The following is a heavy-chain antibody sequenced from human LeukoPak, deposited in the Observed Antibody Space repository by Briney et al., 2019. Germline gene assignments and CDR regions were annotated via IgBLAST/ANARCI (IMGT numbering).Heavy chain of an antibody. CDR1: GGFISGHY. J-gene: IGHJ4*02. Sequence: SETLSLTCTVSGGFISGHYWTWIRQPPGKGLEWIGYIYNSGSTKYSPSLKSRVTISVDTSKNQFSLKLSSVTAADTAVYYCARVSDISVAAYFDYWGQGTLVTVSS. V-gene: IGHV4-59*11. CDR3: ARVSDISVAAYFDY. D-gene: IGHD6-19*01. CDR2: IYNSGST.